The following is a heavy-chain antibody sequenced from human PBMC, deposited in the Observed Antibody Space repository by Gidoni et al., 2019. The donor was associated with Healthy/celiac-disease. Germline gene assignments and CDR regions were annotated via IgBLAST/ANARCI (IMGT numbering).Heavy chain of an antibody. CDR2: IYYSGST. CDR3: ARHRVTIFGVVTPSTTDY. D-gene: IGHD3-3*01. Sequence: LPLPESGPGLGKPSGTLSLHFTLSGCSLSTCSYFWGWIRQPPGKGLEWIGSIYYSGSTYYNPSLKSRVTISVDTSKNQFSLKLSSVTAADTAVYYCARHRVTIFGVVTPSTTDYWGQGTLVTVSS. V-gene: IGHV4-39*01. J-gene: IGHJ4*02. CDR1: GCSLSTCSYF.